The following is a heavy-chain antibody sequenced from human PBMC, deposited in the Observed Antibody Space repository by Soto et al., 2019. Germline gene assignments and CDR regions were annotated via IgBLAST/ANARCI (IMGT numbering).Heavy chain of an antibody. V-gene: IGHV1-69*06. CDR1: GGAFSSYA. J-gene: IGHJ5*02. D-gene: IGHD3-9*01. Sequence: SVKVSCKASGGAFSSYAISWVRQAPGQGLEWMGGIIPIFGTANYAQKFQGRVTITADKSTSTAYMELSSLRSEDTAVYYCARALRYFDWLPWFDPWGQGTLVTVSS. CDR2: IIPIFGTA. CDR3: ARALRYFDWLPWFDP.